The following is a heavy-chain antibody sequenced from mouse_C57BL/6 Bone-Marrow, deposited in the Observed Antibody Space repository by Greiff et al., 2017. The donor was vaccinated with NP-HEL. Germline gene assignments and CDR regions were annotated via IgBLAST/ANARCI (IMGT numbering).Heavy chain of an antibody. CDR1: GYTFTSYW. Sequence: VQLQQPGAELVKPGASVKMSCKASGYTFTSYWITWVKQRPGQGLEWIGDIYPGSGSTNYNEKFKSKATLTVGTSSSTAYMQLSSLTSEDSAVYYCARDYYGSSYYFDYWGQGTTLTVSS. V-gene: IGHV1-55*01. D-gene: IGHD1-1*01. CDR3: ARDYYGSSYYFDY. J-gene: IGHJ2*01. CDR2: IYPGSGST.